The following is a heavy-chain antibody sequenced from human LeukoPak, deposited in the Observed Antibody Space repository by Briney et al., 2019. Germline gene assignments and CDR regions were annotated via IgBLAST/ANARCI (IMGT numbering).Heavy chain of an antibody. J-gene: IGHJ3*02. D-gene: IGHD3-22*01. CDR3: AKEASDYDSSGYYSDAFDI. Sequence: GGSLRLSCAISGFTFSSSTFGSYTMNWVRQAPGKGLEWVSIISGSGGSTYYADSVKGRLTISRDNSKNTLYLQMNSLRGEDTAVYYCAKEASDYDSSGYYSDAFDIWGQGTMVTVSS. V-gene: IGHV3-23*01. CDR1: GFTFSSSTFGSYT. CDR2: ISGSGGST.